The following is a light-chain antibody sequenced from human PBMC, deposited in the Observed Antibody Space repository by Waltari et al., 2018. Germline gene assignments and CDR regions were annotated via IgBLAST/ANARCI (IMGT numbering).Light chain of an antibody. J-gene: IGLJ3*02. CDR3: SSYVGNINLRV. CDR2: DVN. Sequence: QSALTQPPSASGAPGQSVSISCTGTSSDIGGSDHVSWYQQYPGKAPTLLIYDVNQRPSGVSGRFSGSKSGNRASLTVSGLQAEDEAVYFCSSYVGNINLRVFGGGTQLTVL. V-gene: IGLV2-8*01. CDR1: SSDIGGSDH.